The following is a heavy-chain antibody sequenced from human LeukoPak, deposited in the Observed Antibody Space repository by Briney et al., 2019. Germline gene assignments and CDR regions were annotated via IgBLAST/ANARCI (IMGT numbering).Heavy chain of an antibody. Sequence: GGSLRLSCAASGFTFSSYWMHWVRQAPGKGLVWVSRINTDGSSTSYADSVKGRFTISRDNAKNTLYLQMNSLRAEDTAVYYCARTPPPYYDFWSGYSYYFDYWGQGTLVTVSS. CDR2: INTDGSST. V-gene: IGHV3-74*01. D-gene: IGHD3-3*01. CDR3: ARTPPPYYDFWSGYSYYFDY. CDR1: GFTFSSYW. J-gene: IGHJ4*02.